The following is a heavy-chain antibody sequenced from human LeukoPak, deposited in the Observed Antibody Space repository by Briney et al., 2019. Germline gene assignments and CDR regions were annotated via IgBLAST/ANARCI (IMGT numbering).Heavy chain of an antibody. J-gene: IGHJ6*02. Sequence: PGGSLRLSCTASGFTFSSYGMHWVRQAPGKGLEWVAVIWFDGSNKYYADSVKGRLTISRDNSESTLYLQMNSLRAEDTAVYCCAKAVAATGHYYFGMDVWGQGTTVTVSS. CDR3: AKAVAATGHYYFGMDV. CDR1: GFTFSSYG. D-gene: IGHD6-19*01. CDR2: IWFDGSNK. V-gene: IGHV3-33*06.